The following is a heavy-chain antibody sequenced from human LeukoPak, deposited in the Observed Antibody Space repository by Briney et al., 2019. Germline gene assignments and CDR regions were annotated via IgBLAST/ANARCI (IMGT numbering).Heavy chain of an antibody. Sequence: GGSLRLSCAASGFTFSSYAMHWVRQAPGKGLEWVAVISYDGSNKYYADSVKGRFTISRDNSKNTLYLQMNSLRAEDTAVYYCARTTVTHLDYWGQGTLVTVSS. CDR3: ARTTVTHLDY. CDR2: ISYDGSNK. D-gene: IGHD4-11*01. V-gene: IGHV3-30*04. CDR1: GFTFSSYA. J-gene: IGHJ4*02.